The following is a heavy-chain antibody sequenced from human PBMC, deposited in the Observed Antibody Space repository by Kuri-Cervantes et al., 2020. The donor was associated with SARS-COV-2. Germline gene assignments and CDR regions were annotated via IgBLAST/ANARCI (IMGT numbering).Heavy chain of an antibody. CDR3: ARPGGFLDV. D-gene: IGHD4-23*01. J-gene: IGHJ6*04. CDR2: IYHSGST. V-gene: IGHV4-38-2*01. Sequence: SQTLSLTCAVSGYSISSGYYWGWIRQPPGKGLEWIGRIYHSGSTYYNPFLKSRVTISVDTSKNQFSLKLSSVTAADTAVYYCARPGGFLDVWGKGTTVTVSS. CDR1: GYSISSGYY.